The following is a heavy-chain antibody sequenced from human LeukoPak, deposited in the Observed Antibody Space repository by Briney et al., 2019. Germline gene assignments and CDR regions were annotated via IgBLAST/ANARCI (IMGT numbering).Heavy chain of an antibody. CDR3: ARGGSGSSYLVHI. V-gene: IGHV3-74*01. CDR2: INSDGSIT. D-gene: IGHD1-26*01. Sequence: GGSLRLSCAASGFTFTTYWMHWVRQAPGKGLVWVSHINSDGSITSYADSVKGRFTISRDNAKNTLYVQMNSLRAEDTAVYYCARGGSGSSYLVHIWGQGTLVTVSS. J-gene: IGHJ4*02. CDR1: GFTFTTYW.